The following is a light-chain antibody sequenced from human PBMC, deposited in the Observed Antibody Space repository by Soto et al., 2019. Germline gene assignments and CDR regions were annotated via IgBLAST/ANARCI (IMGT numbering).Light chain of an antibody. V-gene: IGKV3-11*01. CDR2: DAS. J-gene: IGKJ4*01. CDR3: QQRSNWLPLT. Sequence: ELVLTQSPATLSLSPGERATLSCRASQSVSSYLAWYQQKPGQAPRLLIYDASNRATGIPARFSGSGSGTDFTLTISSLEPEDFAVYYCQQRSNWLPLTFGGGTKVDI. CDR1: QSVSSY.